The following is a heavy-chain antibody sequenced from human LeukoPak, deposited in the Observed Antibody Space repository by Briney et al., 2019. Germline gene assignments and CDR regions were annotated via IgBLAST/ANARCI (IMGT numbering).Heavy chain of an antibody. J-gene: IGHJ4*02. CDR3: ARDIHRDGYMGY. V-gene: IGHV1-18*01. CDR1: GYRFTSYG. CDR2: INTYNGNT. Sequence: ASVKVSFKTSGYRFTSYGISWVRQAPGQGLEWMGWINTYNGNTNYAQKFQGRVTMTTDTSASTAYMELRSLRSDDTALYYCARDIHRDGYMGYWGQGSLVTVSS. D-gene: IGHD5-24*01.